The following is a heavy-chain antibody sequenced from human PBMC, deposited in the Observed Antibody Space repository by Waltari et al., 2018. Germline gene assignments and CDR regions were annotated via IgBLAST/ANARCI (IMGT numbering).Heavy chain of an antibody. V-gene: IGHV1-46*01. J-gene: IGHJ6*02. CDR3: ATDTGALWMDV. Sequence: AEVKKPGASVKISCKTSEYTFASSYVHWVRQAPGQGLEWMGIINPSGGSTIYAQRFQGRVTMTRDTSTSTVYMELSSLISEDTAVYYCATDTGALWMDVWGQGTTVTVSS. D-gene: IGHD2-21*01. CDR1: EYTFASSY. CDR2: INPSGGST.